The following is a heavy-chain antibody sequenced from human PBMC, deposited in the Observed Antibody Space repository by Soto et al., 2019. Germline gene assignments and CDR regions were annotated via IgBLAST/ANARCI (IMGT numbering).Heavy chain of an antibody. V-gene: IGHV1-46*01. D-gene: IGHD3-22*01. CDR3: ARGRGMISDSYYMDV. Sequence: GESLKISCKASGYTFTSYYMHWVRQAPGQGLEWMGIINPSGGSTSYAQKFQGRVTMTRDTSTSTVYMELSSLRSEDTAVYYCARGRGMISDSYYMDVWGKGTTVTVSS. CDR1: GYTFTSYY. CDR2: INPSGGST. J-gene: IGHJ6*03.